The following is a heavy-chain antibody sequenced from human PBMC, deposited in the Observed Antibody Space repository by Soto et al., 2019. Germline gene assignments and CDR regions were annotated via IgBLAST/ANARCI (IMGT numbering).Heavy chain of an antibody. Sequence: QVQLQESGPGLVKPSQTLSLTCTVSGGSISSGGTGSYWTWIRQLPGKCLEWIGYIYYTGNTYYNXSXKCXPTISIDTSENQSSLKLTSVTAADTAVYFCASGHDAYKVRYWGQGTLVTVSS. CDR2: IYYTGNT. CDR3: ASGHDAYKVRY. V-gene: IGHV4-31*03. D-gene: IGHD1-1*01. J-gene: IGHJ4*02. CDR1: GGSISSGGTGSY.